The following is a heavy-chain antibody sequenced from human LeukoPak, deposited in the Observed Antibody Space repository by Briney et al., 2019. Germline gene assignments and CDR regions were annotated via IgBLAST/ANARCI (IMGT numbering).Heavy chain of an antibody. J-gene: IGHJ5*02. CDR1: GGSISSYY. Sequence: SETLSLTCTVSGGSISSYYWSWIRQPAGKGLEWIGRIYTSGSTNYNPSLKSRVTMSVDTSKNQFSLKLSSVTAADTAVYYCARDRSYYGSGRAYPNWFDPWGQGTLVTVSS. V-gene: IGHV4-4*07. D-gene: IGHD3-10*01. CDR3: ARDRSYYGSGRAYPNWFDP. CDR2: IYTSGST.